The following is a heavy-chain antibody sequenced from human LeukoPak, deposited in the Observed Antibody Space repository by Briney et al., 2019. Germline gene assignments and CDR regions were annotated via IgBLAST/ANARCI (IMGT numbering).Heavy chain of an antibody. Sequence: SQTLSLTCTVSGGSISSGGYYWSWIRQHPGKGLEWIGYIYYSGSTYSNPSLKSRLTISVDTSKNHFSLRLNSVTAADTAVYYCAGAEQPLGNDAFAIWGQGTMVTVSS. CDR2: IYYSGST. CDR3: AGAEQPLGNDAFAI. V-gene: IGHV4-31*03. D-gene: IGHD6-13*01. J-gene: IGHJ3*02. CDR1: GGSISSGGYY.